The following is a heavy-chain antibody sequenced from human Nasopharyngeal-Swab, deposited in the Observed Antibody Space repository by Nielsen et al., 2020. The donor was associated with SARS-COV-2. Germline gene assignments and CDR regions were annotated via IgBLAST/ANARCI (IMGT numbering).Heavy chain of an antibody. V-gene: IGHV3-33*01. D-gene: IGHD1-7*01. J-gene: IGHJ3*02. Sequence: GGSLRLSCAASGFTFSSYGMHWVRQAPGKGLEWVAVIWYDGSNKYYADSVKGRFTISRDNSKNTLYLQMNSLRAEDTAVYYCARDIPFAVTGTTPPDAFDIWGQGTMGTVSS. CDR1: GFTFSSYG. CDR2: IWYDGSNK. CDR3: ARDIPFAVTGTTPPDAFDI.